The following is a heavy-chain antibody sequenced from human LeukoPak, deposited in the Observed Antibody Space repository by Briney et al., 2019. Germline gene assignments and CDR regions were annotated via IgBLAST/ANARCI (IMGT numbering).Heavy chain of an antibody. CDR2: INHSGST. CDR1: GGSFSGYY. V-gene: IGHV4-34*01. J-gene: IGHJ4*02. Sequence: SETLSLTCAVYGGSFSGYYWSWIRQAPGKGLEWIGEINHSGSTNYNPSLKSRVTISVDTSKNQFSLKLSSVTAADTAVYYCAREDYDFWSGYYGGVDYWGQGTLVTVSS. CDR3: AREDYDFWSGYYGGVDY. D-gene: IGHD3-3*01.